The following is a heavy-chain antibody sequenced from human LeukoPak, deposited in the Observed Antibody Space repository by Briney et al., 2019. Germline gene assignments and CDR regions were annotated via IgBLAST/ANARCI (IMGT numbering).Heavy chain of an antibody. V-gene: IGHV4-4*07. CDR1: GDSISYFY. CDR2: ISGSGST. CDR3: ARGVIAAGGSDFDY. D-gene: IGHD6-13*01. Sequence: SETLSLTCSVSGDSISYFYWSWIRQAAGKGLEWIGRISGSGSTDYNASLKSRVTMSVDTSKNQLSLKVISVTAADTAVYYCARGVIAAGGSDFDYWGQGTLVTVSS. J-gene: IGHJ4*02.